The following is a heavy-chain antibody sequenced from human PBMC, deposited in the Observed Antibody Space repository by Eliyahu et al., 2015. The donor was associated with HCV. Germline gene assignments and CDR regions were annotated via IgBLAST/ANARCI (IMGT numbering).Heavy chain of an antibody. CDR2: IVVGSGNT. V-gene: IGHV1-58*01. J-gene: IGHJ4*02. D-gene: IGHD4-17*01. CDR1: GFTXTXXA. CDR3: AAVPSWDGDYRYYFDY. Sequence: QMQLVQSGPEVKKPGTSVKVSCKAXGFTXTXXAVQWVRQARGQRLEWIGWIVVGSGNTNYAQKFQERVTITRDMSTSTAYMELSSLRSEDTAVYYCAAVPSWDGDYRYYFDYWGQGTLVTVSS.